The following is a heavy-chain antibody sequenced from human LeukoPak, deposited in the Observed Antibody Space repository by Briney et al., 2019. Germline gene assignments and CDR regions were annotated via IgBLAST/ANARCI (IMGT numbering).Heavy chain of an antibody. Sequence: GGSLRLSCAASGFTFSDYYMSWVRQAPGKGLEWVGHIKTDGSETYYVDSLKGRFSISRDNTNNALYLQMNSLRVGDTAVYYCAKNNGWFHLAQWGQGTLVTVSS. CDR3: AKNNGWFHLAQ. J-gene: IGHJ4*02. CDR1: GFTFSDYY. D-gene: IGHD6-19*01. V-gene: IGHV3-7*03. CDR2: IKTDGSET.